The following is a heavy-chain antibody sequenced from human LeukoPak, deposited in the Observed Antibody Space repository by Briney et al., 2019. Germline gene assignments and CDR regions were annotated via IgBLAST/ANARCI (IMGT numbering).Heavy chain of an antibody. CDR1: GYIFTDYF. Sequence: ASVKVSCKASGYIFTDYFLHLVRQAPGQGPEWMGRVNCNSGVTMYAQNLQDRITMTTVTSISTAYMELSSLTSDDTAVYYCARDGSGSYYDRGWFDPWGQGTLVTVSS. J-gene: IGHJ5*02. CDR2: VNCNSGVT. V-gene: IGHV1-2*06. D-gene: IGHD3-10*01. CDR3: ARDGSGSYYDRGWFDP.